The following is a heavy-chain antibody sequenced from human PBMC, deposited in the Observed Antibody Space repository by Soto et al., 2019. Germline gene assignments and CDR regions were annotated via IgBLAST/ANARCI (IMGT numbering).Heavy chain of an antibody. D-gene: IGHD3-16*01. J-gene: IGHJ6*02. Sequence: SETLSLTCTVSGGSISSYYWSWIRQPPGKGLEWIGYIYYSGSTNYNPSLKSRVTISVDTSKNQFSLKLSSVTAADTAVYYCARDGGYYYYGMDVWVQGTTVT. CDR1: GGSISSYY. V-gene: IGHV4-59*01. CDR2: IYYSGST. CDR3: ARDGGYYYYGMDV.